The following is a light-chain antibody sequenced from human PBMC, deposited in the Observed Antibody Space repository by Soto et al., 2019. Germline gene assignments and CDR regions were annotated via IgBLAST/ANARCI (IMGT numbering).Light chain of an antibody. V-gene: IGKV4-1*01. J-gene: IGKJ1*01. CDR3: QQYHTIPRT. CDR2: WAS. CDR1: QSVLYSPNNKNY. Sequence: DIVMTQSPDSLAVSLGERATINCRSSQSVLYSPNNKNYLAWYQQKPGQPPKLLIYWASTREFGVPDRFSGSGSGTDFTLTISSLQAEDVAVYYCQQYHTIPRTFGQGTKVEIK.